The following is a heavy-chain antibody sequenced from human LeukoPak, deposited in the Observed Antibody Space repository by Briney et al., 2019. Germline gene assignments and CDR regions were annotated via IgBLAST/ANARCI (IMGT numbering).Heavy chain of an antibody. J-gene: IGHJ4*02. CDR3: ATKGTGDLGY. CDR1: GYTFTGCY. Sequence: ASVKVSCKASGYTFTGCYIHWVRQAPGQGLEWMGWINPISGGTNYAQNFQGRVTMTRDTSIITAYMELSRLRSDDSAIYYCATKGTGDLGYWGQGTLVTVSS. V-gene: IGHV1-2*02. CDR2: INPISGGT. D-gene: IGHD7-27*01.